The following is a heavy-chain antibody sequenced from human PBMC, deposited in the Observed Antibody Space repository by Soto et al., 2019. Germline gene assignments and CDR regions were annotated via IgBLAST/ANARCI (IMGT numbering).Heavy chain of an antibody. CDR3: ARDGDTDYFDY. D-gene: IGHD5-18*01. CDR2: ISSSSSYI. Sequence: EVQLVESGGGLVKPGGSLRLSCAASGFTFSSYSMNWVRQAPGTGLEWVSSISSSSSYIYYADSVKGRFTISRDNAKNSRYLQMNSLRAEDTAVYYCARDGDTDYFDYWGQGTLVTVSS. J-gene: IGHJ4*02. V-gene: IGHV3-21*01. CDR1: GFTFSSYS.